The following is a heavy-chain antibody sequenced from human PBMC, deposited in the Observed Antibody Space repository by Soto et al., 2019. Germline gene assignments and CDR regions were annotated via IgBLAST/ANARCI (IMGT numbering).Heavy chain of an antibody. D-gene: IGHD3-3*01. CDR3: ATSWSGYYYYYGMDV. V-gene: IGHV3-23*01. J-gene: IGHJ6*02. CDR1: GFTFSSYA. Sequence: GGSLRLSCAASGFTFSSYAMSWVRQAPGKGLEWVSAISGSGGSTYYADSVKGRFTISRDNSKSTLYLQMNSLRAEDTAVYYCATSWSGYYYYYGMDVWGQGTTVTVSS. CDR2: ISGSGGST.